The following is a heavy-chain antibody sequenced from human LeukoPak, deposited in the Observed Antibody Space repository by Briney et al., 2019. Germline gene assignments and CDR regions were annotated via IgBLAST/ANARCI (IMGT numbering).Heavy chain of an antibody. Sequence: GGSLRLSCAASGFTFRDYYMNWIRQAPGKGLEWVSYISSSGTTIYYADSVKGRFTISRDNAKNSLYLQMNSLRAEDTAVYYCARGITGTTYFDYWGQGTLVTVSS. CDR3: ARGITGTTYFDY. V-gene: IGHV3-11*01. D-gene: IGHD1-20*01. CDR1: GFTFRDYY. CDR2: ISSSGTTI. J-gene: IGHJ4*02.